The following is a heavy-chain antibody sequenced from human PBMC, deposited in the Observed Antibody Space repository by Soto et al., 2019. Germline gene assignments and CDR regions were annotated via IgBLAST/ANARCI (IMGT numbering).Heavy chain of an antibody. CDR3: ARGPPVVRGGIHVRVYYGMCV. J-gene: IGHJ6*02. CDR1: GYTFTRYY. V-gene: IGHV1-46*01. CDR2: INPSGGST. Sequence: QVQLVQSGAEVKKPGASVKVSCKASGYTFTRYYMHWVRQAPGQGLEWMGIINPSGGSTSYAQKFPGRVTMTRDTSPSKVYMGLSSLRSEDTAVYYCARGPPVVRGGIHVRVYYGMCVWRQGTTVTVSS. D-gene: IGHD3-10*01.